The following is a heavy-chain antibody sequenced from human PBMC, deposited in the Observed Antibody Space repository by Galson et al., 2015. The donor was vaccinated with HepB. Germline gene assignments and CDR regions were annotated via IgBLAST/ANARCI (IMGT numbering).Heavy chain of an antibody. D-gene: IGHD5-18*01. CDR3: VRDLTGYSYGYSDH. CDR1: GFSFSNYW. J-gene: IGHJ4*02. Sequence: SLRLSCAASGFSFSNYWMSWVRQAPGKGLNWLATIKQDGSEKYYVDSVEGRFSISRDNAKNSLFLQVDSLRVEDTAVYYCVRDLTGYSYGYSDHWGQGTLITVSS. CDR2: IKQDGSEK. V-gene: IGHV3-7*01.